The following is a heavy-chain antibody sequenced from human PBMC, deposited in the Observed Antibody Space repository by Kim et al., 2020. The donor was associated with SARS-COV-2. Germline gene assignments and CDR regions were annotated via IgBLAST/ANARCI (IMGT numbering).Heavy chain of an antibody. V-gene: IGHV3-33*01. CDR3: ARDMTNFDY. CDR1: GFTFSSYG. CDR2: IWYDGSNK. Sequence: GGSLRLSCAASGFTFSSYGMHWVRQALGKGLEWVAVIWYDGSNKYYADSVKGRFTISRGNSKNTLYLQMNSLRAEDTAVYYCARDMTNFDYWGQGTLVTVSS. J-gene: IGHJ4*02.